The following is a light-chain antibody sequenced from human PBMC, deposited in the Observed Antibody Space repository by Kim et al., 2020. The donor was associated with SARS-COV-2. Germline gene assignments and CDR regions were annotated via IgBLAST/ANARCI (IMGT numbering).Light chain of an antibody. CDR3: SSYTSSSTVV. J-gene: IGLJ2*01. CDR2: DVS. Sequence: GQSITISCTGTSRDVGGYNYVSWYQQHPGKAPNLMIYDVSKRPSGVSHRFSGSKSGNTASLTISGLQAEDEADYYCSSYTSSSTVVFGGGTQLTVL. CDR1: SRDVGGYNY. V-gene: IGLV2-14*04.